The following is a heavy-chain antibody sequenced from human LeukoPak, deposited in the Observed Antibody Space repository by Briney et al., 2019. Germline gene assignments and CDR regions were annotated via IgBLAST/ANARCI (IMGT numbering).Heavy chain of an antibody. CDR1: GYTFTSYD. Sequence: GASVKVSCKASGYTFTSYDINWVRQATGQGLEWMGWMNPNSGNTGYAQKFQGRVTMTRNTSISTAYMELSSLRSDDTAVYYCVGFELTWELRNEIFDYWGQGTLVTVSS. J-gene: IGHJ4*02. D-gene: IGHD1-26*01. V-gene: IGHV1-8*01. CDR2: MNPNSGNT. CDR3: VGFELTWELRNEIFDY.